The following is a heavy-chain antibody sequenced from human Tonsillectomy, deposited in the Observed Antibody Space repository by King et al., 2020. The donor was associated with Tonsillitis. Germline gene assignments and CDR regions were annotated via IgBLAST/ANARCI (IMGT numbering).Heavy chain of an antibody. J-gene: IGHJ4*02. Sequence: DVQLVESGGGLVKPGGSLRLSCAASGFTFSSYSMNWVRQAPGKGLEWVSSISSSSSYIFYADSVKGRFTISRDNANNSLCLQMNSLRAEDTAVYYCARGGSPGGWYLDYWAREPWSPSPQ. CDR3: ARGGSPGGWYLDY. CDR1: GFTFSSYS. CDR2: ISSSSSYI. D-gene: IGHD6-19*01. V-gene: IGHV3-21*01.